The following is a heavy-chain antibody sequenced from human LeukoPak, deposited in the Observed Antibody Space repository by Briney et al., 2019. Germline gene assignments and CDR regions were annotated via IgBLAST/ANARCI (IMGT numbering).Heavy chain of an antibody. Sequence: SETLSLTCTVSGASISDHYWSWIRQPPGKGLEWIGYIYYSGSTNYNPSLKSRVTISVDTSKNQFSLKLSSVTAADTAVYYCARTTYYDFWSGYYPLYFDYWGQGTLVTVSS. D-gene: IGHD3-3*01. CDR2: IYYSGST. CDR1: GASISDHY. CDR3: ARTTYYDFWSGYYPLYFDY. V-gene: IGHV4-59*11. J-gene: IGHJ4*02.